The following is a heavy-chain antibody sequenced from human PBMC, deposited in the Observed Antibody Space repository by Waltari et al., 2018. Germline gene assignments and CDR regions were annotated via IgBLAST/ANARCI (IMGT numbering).Heavy chain of an antibody. V-gene: IGHV3-9*03. CDR1: GFNFDDYA. CDR3: SRDKDQLAAAGEGGSYFDL. CDR2: ISWNRDSV. Sequence: EAQLVESGGGLVQPGRSLRLSCEASGFNFDDYAMHWVRPAPGKGLEWVSGISWNRDSVGYADSVKCRFTVSRDNAKNSLYLQMNSLRTEDMALYYCSRDKDQLAAAGEGGSYFDLWGRGTLVTVSS. J-gene: IGHJ2*01. D-gene: IGHD6-13*01.